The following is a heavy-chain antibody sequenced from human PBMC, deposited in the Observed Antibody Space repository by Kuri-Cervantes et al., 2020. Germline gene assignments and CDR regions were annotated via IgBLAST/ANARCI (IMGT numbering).Heavy chain of an antibody. D-gene: IGHD6-6*01. J-gene: IGHJ4*02. CDR3: ARDWEAARVFDY. Sequence: GGSLRLSCAASGFTFSDYYMSWIRQAPGKGLEWVSYIRSSGITIYYADSVKGRFTISRDNAKNSLYLQMNSLRAEDTAVYYCARDWEAARVFDYWGQGTLVTVSS. CDR1: GFTFSDYY. CDR2: IRSSGITI. V-gene: IGHV3-11*01.